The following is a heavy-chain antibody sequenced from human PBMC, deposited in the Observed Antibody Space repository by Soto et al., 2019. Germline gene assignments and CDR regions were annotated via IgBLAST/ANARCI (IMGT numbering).Heavy chain of an antibody. J-gene: IGHJ4*02. CDR2: INTDGSGT. CDR1: GFTFSSDW. V-gene: IGHV3-74*01. CDR3: ARDRVYYRDYEFNVLDF. D-gene: IGHD4-17*01. Sequence: GGSLRLSCAASGFTFSSDWMHWVRQAPGKGLVWVSRINTDGSGTTYADSVKGRFTISRDNAKNSLYLQMNSLRAEDTTVYYCARDRVYYRDYEFNVLDFWGQGTLVTGSS.